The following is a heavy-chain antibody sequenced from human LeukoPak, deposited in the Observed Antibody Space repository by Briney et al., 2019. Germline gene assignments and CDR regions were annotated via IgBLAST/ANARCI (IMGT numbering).Heavy chain of an antibody. CDR2: INHSGST. CDR3: ARGVWSGSPIGY. Sequence: SETLSLTCAVYGGSFSGYYWSWIRQPPGKGLEWIGEINHSGSTNYNPSLKSRVTISVDTSKNQFSLKLSSVTAADTAVYYCARGVWSGSPIGYWGQGTLVTVSS. V-gene: IGHV4-34*01. J-gene: IGHJ4*02. D-gene: IGHD3-3*01. CDR1: GGSFSGYY.